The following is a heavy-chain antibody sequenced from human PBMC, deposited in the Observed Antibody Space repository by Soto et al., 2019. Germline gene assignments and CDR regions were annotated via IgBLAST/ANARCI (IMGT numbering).Heavy chain of an antibody. V-gene: IGHV3-23*01. D-gene: IGHD7-27*01. Sequence: EVQLLESGGGLVQPGGSLRLSCAASGFTFSSYTMSWVRQGPGKGLEWVSGISSSGGSTVYADSVKGRFTISRDNFKNTLYLPMNSLRAEDTAVYYCAKGWGDYWGQGTPVTGSS. CDR3: AKGWGDY. CDR2: ISSSGGST. J-gene: IGHJ4*02. CDR1: GFTFSSYT.